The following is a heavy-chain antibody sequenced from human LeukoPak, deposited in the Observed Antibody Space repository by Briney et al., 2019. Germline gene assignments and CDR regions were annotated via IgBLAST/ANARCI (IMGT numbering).Heavy chain of an antibody. V-gene: IGHV6-1*01. D-gene: IGHD4-11*01. J-gene: IGHJ4*02. CDR3: AGTTDYSSFLAF. CDR1: GDSVSSSSAV. Sequence: SQTLSLTCAVSGDSVSSSSAVWNWIRQSPSRGLEWLGRTYYRSKWHNEYAESVKSRISITSDTSKNQFSLQLSSVTPEDTADYYCAGTTDYSSFLAFWGQGTLVTVSS. CDR2: TYYRSKWHN.